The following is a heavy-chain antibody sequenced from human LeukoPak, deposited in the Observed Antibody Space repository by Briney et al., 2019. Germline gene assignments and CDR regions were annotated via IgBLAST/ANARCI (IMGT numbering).Heavy chain of an antibody. CDR3: ARHEGMVAASFDY. D-gene: IGHD2-15*01. V-gene: IGHV4-39*01. CDR1: GGSMSSTSY. CDR2: IYYSGST. Sequence: KPSETLSLTCTVSGGSMSSTSYWGWIRQPPGKGLEWIGSIYYSGSTYYHPSLKSRVTISVDTSNNLFSLKLTSVTAADTAVYYCARHEGMVAASFDYWGQGTLVTVSS. J-gene: IGHJ4*02.